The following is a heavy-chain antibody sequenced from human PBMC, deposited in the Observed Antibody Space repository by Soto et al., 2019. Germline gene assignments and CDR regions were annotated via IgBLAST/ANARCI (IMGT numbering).Heavy chain of an antibody. Sequence: VKVSCKASGYTFASYDINWVRQATGQGLEWMGWMNPNSGNTGYAQKFQGRVTMTRNTSISTAYMELSSLRSEDTAVYYCARGLVYSSGRPDYWGQGTLVTVSS. CDR1: GYTFASYD. V-gene: IGHV1-8*01. J-gene: IGHJ4*02. CDR3: ARGLVYSSGRPDY. D-gene: IGHD6-19*01. CDR2: MNPNSGNT.